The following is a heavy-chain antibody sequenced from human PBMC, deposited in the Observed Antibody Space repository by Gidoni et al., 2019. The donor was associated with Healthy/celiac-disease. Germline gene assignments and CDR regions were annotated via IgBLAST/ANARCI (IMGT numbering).Heavy chain of an antibody. CDR1: GGTFSSYA. D-gene: IGHD6-6*01. Sequence: QVQLVQSGAEVKKPGSSVKVSCKASGGTFSSYAISWVRQAPGQGLEWMGGIIPIFGTANYAQKFQGRVTITADKSTSTAYMELSSLRSEDTAVYYCARWSKFLGSSSIRYYYYGMDVWGQGTTVTVSS. CDR2: IIPIFGTA. CDR3: ARWSKFLGSSSIRYYYYGMDV. J-gene: IGHJ6*02. V-gene: IGHV1-69*06.